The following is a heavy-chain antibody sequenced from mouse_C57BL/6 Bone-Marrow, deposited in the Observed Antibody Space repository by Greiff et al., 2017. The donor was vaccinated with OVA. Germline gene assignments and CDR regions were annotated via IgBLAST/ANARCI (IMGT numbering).Heavy chain of an antibody. J-gene: IGHJ3*01. V-gene: IGHV1-42*01. CDR3: AKTGLSWFAY. CDR2: INPSTGGT. CDR1: GYSFTGYY. Sequence: VQLQQSGPELVKPGASVKISCKASGYSFTGYYMNWVKQSPEKSLEWIGEINPSTGGTNYNQKFKAKATLTVDKSSSTAYMQLKSLTSEDSAVYYCAKTGLSWFAYWGQGTLVTVSA.